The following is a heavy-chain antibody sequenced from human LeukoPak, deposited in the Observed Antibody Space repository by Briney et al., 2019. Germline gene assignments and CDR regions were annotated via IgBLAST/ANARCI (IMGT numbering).Heavy chain of an antibody. CDR3: ARGVFGVVLGRYYYYMDV. CDR2: IIPIFGTA. J-gene: IGHJ6*03. V-gene: IGHV1-69*13. CDR1: GGTFSSYA. D-gene: IGHD3-3*01. Sequence: ASVKVSCKASGGTFSSYAISWVRQAPGQGLEWMGGIIPIFGTANYEQKFQGRVTITADESTSTAYMELRSLRSDDTAVYYCARGVFGVVLGRYYYYMDVWGKGTTVTVSS.